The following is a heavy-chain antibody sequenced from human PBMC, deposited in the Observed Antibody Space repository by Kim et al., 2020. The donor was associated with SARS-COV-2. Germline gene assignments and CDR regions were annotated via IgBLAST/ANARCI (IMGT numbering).Heavy chain of an antibody. J-gene: IGHJ4*02. Sequence: SETLSLTCTVSGGSISTYYWGWIRQPPGKGLEWIGDIYYTGSTNYNPSHKSRVTMSVDTSKNQFSLKLSSVTAADTAVYYCARGLRATYPPGFDYWGQGTLVTVSS. CDR2: IYYTGST. D-gene: IGHD3-16*01. CDR3: ARGLRATYPPGFDY. CDR1: GGSISTYY. V-gene: IGHV4-59*01.